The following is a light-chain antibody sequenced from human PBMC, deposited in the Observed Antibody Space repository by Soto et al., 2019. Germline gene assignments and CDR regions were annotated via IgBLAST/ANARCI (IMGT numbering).Light chain of an antibody. CDR1: DLGGKY. Sequence: SYELTQPPSVSVSPGQIATITCSGDDLGGKYAYWYQQKSGQSPVLVIYEDAKRPSGIPERFSGSNSVNTATLTISGTQTVDEADYYCQSWDSDAALVFGAGTKLTVL. CDR2: EDA. J-gene: IGLJ1*01. CDR3: QSWDSDAALV. V-gene: IGLV3-1*01.